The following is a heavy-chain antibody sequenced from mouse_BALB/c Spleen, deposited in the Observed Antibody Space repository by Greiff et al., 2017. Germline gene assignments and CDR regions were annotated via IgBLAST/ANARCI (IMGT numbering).Heavy chain of an antibody. J-gene: IGHJ4*01. Sequence: VQLKESGPGLVKPSQSLSLTCTVTGYSITSDYAWNWIRQFPGNKLEWMGYISYSGSTSYNPSLKSRISITRDTSKNQFFLQLNSVTTEDTATYYCARGPATHYAMDYWGQGTSVTVSS. CDR3: ARGPATHYAMDY. CDR1: GYSITSDYA. V-gene: IGHV3-2*02. D-gene: IGHD1-2*01. CDR2: ISYSGST.